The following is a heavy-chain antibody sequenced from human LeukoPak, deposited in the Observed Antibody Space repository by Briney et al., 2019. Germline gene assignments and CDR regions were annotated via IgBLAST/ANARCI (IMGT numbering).Heavy chain of an antibody. CDR2: ISGSGGDT. CDR1: GFPFSTYA. V-gene: IGHV3-23*01. Sequence: GGSLRLSCAASGFPFSTYAMSWVRQAPGKGLEWVSVISGSGGDTYYADSVKGRFTISGDNSKNTVHLQMNSLRAEDTAVYYCAKDHPAYYYDSSGYSPFDYWGQGTLVTVSS. J-gene: IGHJ4*02. D-gene: IGHD3-22*01. CDR3: AKDHPAYYYDSSGYSPFDY.